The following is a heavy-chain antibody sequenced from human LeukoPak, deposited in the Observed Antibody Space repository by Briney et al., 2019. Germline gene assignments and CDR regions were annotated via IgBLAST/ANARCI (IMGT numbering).Heavy chain of an antibody. V-gene: IGHV4-30-2*01. CDR1: GGSISSGGYY. CDR2: IYHSGST. D-gene: IGHD6-19*01. Sequence: SETLSLTCTVSGGSISSGGYYWSWIRQPPGKGLEWIGYIYHSGSTYYNPSLKSRVTISVDRSKNQFSLKLSSVTAADTAVYYCARNLYSSGWYEVYWGQGTLVTVSS. J-gene: IGHJ4*02. CDR3: ARNLYSSGWYEVY.